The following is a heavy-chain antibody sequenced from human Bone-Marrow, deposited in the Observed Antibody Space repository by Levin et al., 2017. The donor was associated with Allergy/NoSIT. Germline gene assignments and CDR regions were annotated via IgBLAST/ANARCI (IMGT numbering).Heavy chain of an antibody. J-gene: IGHJ4*01. CDR2: NPNTGDT. CDR3: ARAMGDLKNH. D-gene: IGHD3-16*01. V-gene: IGHV1-2*02. Sequence: NPNTGDTYYAENFKGRITLTRDRSTSTAYMDLNRLRSDDTAVYYCARAMGDLKNHWGQGTLVTVSS.